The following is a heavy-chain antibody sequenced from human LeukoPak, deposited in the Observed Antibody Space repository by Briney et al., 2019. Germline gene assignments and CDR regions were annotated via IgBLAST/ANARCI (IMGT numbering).Heavy chain of an antibody. J-gene: IGHJ4*02. V-gene: IGHV4-34*01. CDR1: GGSFSGYY. Sequence: SETLSLTCAVYGGSFSGYYWSWIRQPPGKGLEWIGEINHSGSTNYNPSLKSRVTISVDTSKNQFSLKLSSVTAADTAVYYCARERVAAAGFFDYWGQGTLVTVSS. CDR2: INHSGST. D-gene: IGHD6-13*01. CDR3: ARERVAAAGFFDY.